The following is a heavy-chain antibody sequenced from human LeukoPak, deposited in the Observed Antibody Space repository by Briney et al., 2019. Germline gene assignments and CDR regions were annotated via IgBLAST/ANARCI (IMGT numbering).Heavy chain of an antibody. Sequence: GGSLRLSCAASGFTVSRDYMSWVRQAPGKGLGWVSVIYSGGSTYYADSVKGRFTISTDKSKNTLYLQMNSLRAEDTAVYYCARVGPPGNQGFFDYWGQGTQVTVSS. J-gene: IGHJ4*02. D-gene: IGHD1-14*01. CDR2: IYSGGST. V-gene: IGHV3-53*01. CDR3: ARVGPPGNQGFFDY. CDR1: GFTVSRDY.